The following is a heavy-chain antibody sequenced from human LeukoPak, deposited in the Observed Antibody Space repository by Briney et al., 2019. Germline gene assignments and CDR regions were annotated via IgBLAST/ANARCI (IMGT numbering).Heavy chain of an antibody. Sequence: SETLSLTRTVSVGSISSYYWSWMPQTPRKGRECGGYIYYIGSTNYSPSLPRRVTISVDTSKNKFSLEVSSVTAADTAVYFCARHGASGSYLYHFDYWGQGTLVTVSS. CDR2: IYYIGST. D-gene: IGHD1-26*01. J-gene: IGHJ4*02. CDR1: VGSISSYY. V-gene: IGHV4-59*08. CDR3: ARHGASGSYLYHFDY.